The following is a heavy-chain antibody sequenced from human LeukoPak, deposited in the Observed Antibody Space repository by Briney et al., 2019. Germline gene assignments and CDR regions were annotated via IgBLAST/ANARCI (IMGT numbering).Heavy chain of an antibody. Sequence: PSETLSLTCAVYGGSFSGYYWSWIRQPPGKGLEWIGEINHSGSTNYNPSLKSRVTISVDTSKNVFSLKLTSVTAADTAVYYCARAYYYDSSAAIDYWGQGILVTVSS. CDR1: GGSFSGYY. D-gene: IGHD3-22*01. CDR2: INHSGST. J-gene: IGHJ4*02. V-gene: IGHV4-34*01. CDR3: ARAYYYDSSAAIDY.